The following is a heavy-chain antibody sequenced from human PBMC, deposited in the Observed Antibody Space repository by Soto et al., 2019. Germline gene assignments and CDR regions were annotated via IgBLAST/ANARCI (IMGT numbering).Heavy chain of an antibody. V-gene: IGHV3-23*01. CDR1: GFTFSSYA. CDR3: AKDLGELSLSFADYFDY. D-gene: IGHD3-16*02. J-gene: IGHJ4*02. CDR2: ISGSGGST. Sequence: GGSLRLSCAASGFTFSSYAMSWVRQAPGKGLEWVSAISGSGGSTYYADSVKGRFTISRDNSKNTLYLQMNSLRAEDTAVYYCAKDLGELSLSFADYFDYWGQGTLVTVSS.